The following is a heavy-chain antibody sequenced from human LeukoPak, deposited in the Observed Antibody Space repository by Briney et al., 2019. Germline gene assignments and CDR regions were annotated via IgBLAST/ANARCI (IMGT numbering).Heavy chain of an antibody. CDR1: GFTFSSYS. V-gene: IGHV3-48*01. CDR2: ISSSSSTI. J-gene: IGHJ3*02. D-gene: IGHD1-26*01. Sequence: PGGSLRLSCAASGFTFSSYSMNWVRQAPGKGLEWVSYISSSSSTIYYADSVKGRFTISRDNSKNTLYLQMNSLRAEDTAVYYCAKALEVGATVGAFDIWGQGTMVTVSS. CDR3: AKALEVGATVGAFDI.